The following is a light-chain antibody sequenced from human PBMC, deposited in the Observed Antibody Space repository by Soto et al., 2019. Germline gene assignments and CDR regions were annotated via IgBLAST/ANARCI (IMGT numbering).Light chain of an antibody. J-gene: IGLJ3*02. V-gene: IGLV1-47*02. CDR2: TNN. Sequence: QAVVTQPPSASGTPGQRVTISCSGNSPNIGTNYVNWYQKLPGTAPKLLIHTNNQRPSGVADRFSGSKSGTSASLAISGLRSEDEADYYCATWDASLSGGVFGGGTKLTVL. CDR3: ATWDASLSGGV. CDR1: SPNIGTNY.